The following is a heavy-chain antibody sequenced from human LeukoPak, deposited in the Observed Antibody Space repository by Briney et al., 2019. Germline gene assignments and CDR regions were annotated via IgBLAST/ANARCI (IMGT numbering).Heavy chain of an antibody. V-gene: IGHV1-18*01. Sequence: ASVKVSCKASGYTFTSYGISWVRQAPGQGLEWMGWISAYNGNTNYAQKLQGRVTMTTDTSTSTAYMELRSLRSEDTAVYYCTRDGYYYGSGTLEAWFDPWGQGTLVTVSS. CDR2: ISAYNGNT. J-gene: IGHJ5*02. D-gene: IGHD3-10*01. CDR3: TRDGYYYGSGTLEAWFDP. CDR1: GYTFTSYG.